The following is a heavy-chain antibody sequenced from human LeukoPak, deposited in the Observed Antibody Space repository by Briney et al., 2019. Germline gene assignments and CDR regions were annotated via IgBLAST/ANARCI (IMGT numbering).Heavy chain of an antibody. CDR2: ISSSSSYI. D-gene: IGHD3-3*01. CDR1: GFTFSSYS. CDR3: ARAPGDFWSGYQVFNYYYYMDV. Sequence: SGGSLRLSCAASGFTFSSYSMNWVRQAPGKGLEWVSSISSSSSYIYYADSVKGRFTISRDNAKNSLYLQMNSLRAEDTAVYYCARAPGDFWSGYQVFNYYYYMDVWGKGATVTVSS. J-gene: IGHJ6*03. V-gene: IGHV3-21*01.